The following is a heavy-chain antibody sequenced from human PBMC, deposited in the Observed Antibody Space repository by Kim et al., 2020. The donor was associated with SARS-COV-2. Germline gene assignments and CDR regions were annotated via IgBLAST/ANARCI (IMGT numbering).Heavy chain of an antibody. V-gene: IGHV1-3*01. CDR3: ARDVSHSSWILSNWFDP. Sequence: ASVKVSCKASGYTFTSYAMHWVRQAPGQRLEWMGWINAGNGNTKYSQKFQGRVTITRDTSASTAYMELSSLRSEDTAVYYCARDVSHSSWILSNWFDPWGQGTLVTVSS. D-gene: IGHD6-19*01. J-gene: IGHJ5*02. CDR2: INAGNGNT. CDR1: GYTFTSYA.